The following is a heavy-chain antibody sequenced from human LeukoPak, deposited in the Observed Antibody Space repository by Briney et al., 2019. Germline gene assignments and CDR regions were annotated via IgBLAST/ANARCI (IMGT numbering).Heavy chain of an antibody. Sequence: ASETLSLTCTVSGDSISSANYYWGWVRQPPGKGLEWIGSIYFSGSTYYNPSLKSRVTISVETSKVQFSLKLSSVTAAGTAVYYCARDSCSSTSCRKKFDNWGQGTLVTVSS. CDR3: ARDSCSSTSCRKKFDN. D-gene: IGHD2-2*01. V-gene: IGHV4-39*07. J-gene: IGHJ4*02. CDR1: GDSISSANYY. CDR2: IYFSGST.